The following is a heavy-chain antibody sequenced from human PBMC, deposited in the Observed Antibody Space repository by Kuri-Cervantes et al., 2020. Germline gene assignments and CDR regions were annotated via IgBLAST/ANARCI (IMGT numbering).Heavy chain of an antibody. CDR2: ISWNSGSI. Sequence: LSLTCAASGCTFLKYSMNWVRQAPGKGLEWVSGISWNSGSIGYSDSVKGRFTISRDNARNSLYLQMNSLRAEDTALYYCAKFAGNGDYISGGAFDIWGQGTMVTVSS. CDR1: GCTFLKYS. V-gene: IGHV3-9*01. J-gene: IGHJ3*02. D-gene: IGHD4-17*01. CDR3: AKFAGNGDYISGGAFDI.